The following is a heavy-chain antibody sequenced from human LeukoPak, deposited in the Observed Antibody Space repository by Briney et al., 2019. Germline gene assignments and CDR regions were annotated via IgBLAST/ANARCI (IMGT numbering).Heavy chain of an antibody. CDR1: GDSISSSRSY. Sequence: PSETLSLTCTVSGDSISSSRSYWGWIRQPPGEGLEWIGSIYYSGSTYYNTSLKSRVTISVDTSKNQFSLRLNSVTAADTAVYYCARSGSGYLRYYFDYWGQGTLVTVSS. D-gene: IGHD5-12*01. CDR3: ARSGSGYLRYYFDY. V-gene: IGHV4-39*07. J-gene: IGHJ4*02. CDR2: IYYSGST.